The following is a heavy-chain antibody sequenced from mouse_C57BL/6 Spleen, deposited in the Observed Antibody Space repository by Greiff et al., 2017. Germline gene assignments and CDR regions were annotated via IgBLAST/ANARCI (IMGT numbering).Heavy chain of an antibody. V-gene: IGHV5-4*01. Sequence: EVQLVESGGGLVKPGGSLKLSCAASGFTFSSYAMPWVRQTPEKRLEWVATISAGGSYTYYPDKLKGRCTISRDNAKNNLYLQMSHLKSEDTAMYYCERAYGNYVDYWGQGTTLTVSS. J-gene: IGHJ2*01. CDR1: GFTFSSYA. CDR3: ERAYGNYVDY. CDR2: ISAGGSYT. D-gene: IGHD2-1*01.